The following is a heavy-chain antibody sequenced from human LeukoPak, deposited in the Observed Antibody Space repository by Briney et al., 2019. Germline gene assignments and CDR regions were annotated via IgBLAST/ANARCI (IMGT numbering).Heavy chain of an antibody. J-gene: IGHJ4*02. CDR3: ARLTAWYYYDSSGYYYNY. CDR2: INHSGST. D-gene: IGHD3-22*01. CDR1: GGSFSGYY. Sequence: SETLSLTCAVYGGSFSGYYWSWIRQPPGKGLEWIGEINHSGSTNYNPSLKSRVTISVDTSKNQFSLKLSSVTAADTAVYYCARLTAWYYYDSSGYYYNYWGQGTLVTVSS. V-gene: IGHV4-34*01.